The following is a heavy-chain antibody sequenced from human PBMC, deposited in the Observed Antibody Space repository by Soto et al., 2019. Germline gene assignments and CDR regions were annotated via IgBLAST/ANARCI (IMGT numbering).Heavy chain of an antibody. CDR1: GGTFSSYA. D-gene: IGHD3-22*01. Sequence: GASVKVSCKASGGTFSSYAISSVRQAPGQGLEWMGGIIPIFGTANYAQKFQGRVTITADESTSTAYMELSSLRSEDTAVYYCAREGYYDSSGYFPPDYWGQGTLVTVSS. CDR3: AREGYYDSSGYFPPDY. V-gene: IGHV1-69*13. CDR2: IIPIFGTA. J-gene: IGHJ4*02.